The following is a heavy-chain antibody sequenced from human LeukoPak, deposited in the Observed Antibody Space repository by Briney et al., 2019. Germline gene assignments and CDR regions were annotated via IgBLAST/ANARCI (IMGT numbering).Heavy chain of an antibody. J-gene: IGHJ4*02. Sequence: GGSLTLSCSMSGFTLSHYAMSWVRQAPGTGLEWVSTIGGGGGSTDYTDSVQGRFTISRDNSKITLYLQMSSLGAEDTAVYYCAKGHRYCTSGNCNSAIDYWGQGTLVTVSS. CDR1: GFTLSHYA. CDR3: AKGHRYCTSGNCNSAIDY. CDR2: IGGGGGST. V-gene: IGHV3-23*01. D-gene: IGHD2-15*01.